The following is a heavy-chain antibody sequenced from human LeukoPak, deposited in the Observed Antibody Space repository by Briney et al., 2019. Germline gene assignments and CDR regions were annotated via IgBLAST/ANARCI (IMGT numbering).Heavy chain of an antibody. D-gene: IGHD6-19*01. J-gene: IGHJ3*02. Sequence: GGSLRLSCAASGFTFSSYGMHWVRRAPGKGLEWVAVIWYDGSNKYYADSVKGRFTISRDNSKNTLYLQMNSLRAEDTAVYYCARARGRSSGRGTDAFDIWGQGTMVTVSS. V-gene: IGHV3-33*01. CDR3: ARARGRSSGRGTDAFDI. CDR2: IWYDGSNK. CDR1: GFTFSSYG.